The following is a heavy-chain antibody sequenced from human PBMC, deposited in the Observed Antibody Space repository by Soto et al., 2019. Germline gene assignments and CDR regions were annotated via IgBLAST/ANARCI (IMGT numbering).Heavy chain of an antibody. D-gene: IGHD2-15*01. CDR3: ARRLLVAATDWYFDL. CDR1: GFTFSIYS. J-gene: IGHJ2*01. V-gene: IGHV3-21*01. Sequence: EVQLVESGGGLVKPGGSLRLSCAASGFTFSIYSMNWVRQAPGKGLEWVSSISNSGEYIYYADSVKGRFTISRDNAKNSQHLQMDILRVDDTAVYYCARRLLVAATDWYFDLWGRGTLVTVSS. CDR2: ISNSGEYI.